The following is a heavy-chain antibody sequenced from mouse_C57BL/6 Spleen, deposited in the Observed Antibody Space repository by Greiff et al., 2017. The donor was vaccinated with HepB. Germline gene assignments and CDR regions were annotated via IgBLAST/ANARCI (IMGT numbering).Heavy chain of an antibody. J-gene: IGHJ1*03. CDR2: INPNNGGT. Sequence: VQLQQSGPELVKPGASVKISCKASGYTFTDYYMNWVKQSHGKSLEWIGDINPNNGGTSYNQKFKGKATLTVDKSSSTAYMELRSLTSEDSAVYYCARGTYYGSRYGGYFDVWGTGTTVTVSS. CDR3: ARGTYYGSRYGGYFDV. D-gene: IGHD1-1*01. CDR1: GYTFTDYY. V-gene: IGHV1-26*01.